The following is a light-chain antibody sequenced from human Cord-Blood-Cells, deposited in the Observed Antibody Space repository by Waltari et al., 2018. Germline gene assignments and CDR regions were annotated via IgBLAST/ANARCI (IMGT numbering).Light chain of an antibody. CDR2: DAS. J-gene: IGKJ4*01. Sequence: EIVLTHSPATLSLSPGERATLSCRASQSVSSYLAWYQQKPGQAPRLLIYDASNRATGIPARFSGSGSGTDFTLTISSLEPEDSAVYYCQPRSNWRLTFGGGTKVEIK. CDR1: QSVSSY. V-gene: IGKV3-11*01. CDR3: QPRSNWRLT.